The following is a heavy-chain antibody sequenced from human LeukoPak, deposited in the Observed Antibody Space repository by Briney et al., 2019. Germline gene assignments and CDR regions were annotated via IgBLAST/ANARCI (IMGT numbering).Heavy chain of an antibody. V-gene: IGHV3-43*02. Sequence: PWGSLRLSCAASGFTFDDYSMHWVRQAPGKGLEWVSLISGDGGTTYYADSVKGRFTISRDNSKNSLYLQMSSLRTEDTALYYCAKHNWNYDSWGQGTLVTVSS. CDR1: GFTFDDYS. CDR2: ISGDGGTT. D-gene: IGHD1-1*01. J-gene: IGHJ5*01. CDR3: AKHNWNYDS.